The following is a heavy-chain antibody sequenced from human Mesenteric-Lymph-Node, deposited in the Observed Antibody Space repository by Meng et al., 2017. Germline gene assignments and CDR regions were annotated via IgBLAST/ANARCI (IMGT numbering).Heavy chain of an antibody. CDR2: IYHSGST. J-gene: IGHJ4*02. Sequence: QLQGSGPGLLKPSEALSLTCAVSGGSIRSVYWWTWVRQSPGKGLEWIGEIYHSGSTNYNPSLKSRVTISVDKSKNQFSLKLTSVTAADTAVYYCARGGYYSFDYWGQGTLVTVSS. CDR1: GGSIRSVYW. V-gene: IGHV4-4*02. CDR3: ARGGYYSFDY. D-gene: IGHD5-18*01.